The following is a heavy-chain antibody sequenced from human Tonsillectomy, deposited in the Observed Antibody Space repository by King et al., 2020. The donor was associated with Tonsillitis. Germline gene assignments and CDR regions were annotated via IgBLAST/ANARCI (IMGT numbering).Heavy chain of an antibody. CDR1: GFTFSNYG. J-gene: IGHJ6*02. D-gene: IGHD2-2*01. CDR3: ARAPPAAPRSYNYYGLDV. Sequence: VQLVESGGNVVQPGRSLRLSCAASGFTFSNYGMHWVRQAPGKGLQWVAVIWDDGSNKYYGDSVKGRFTISRDSSKNTLYMQMTSLRAEDTAVYYWARAPPAAPRSYNYYGLDVWGQGTTVTVSS. V-gene: IGHV3-33*01. CDR2: IWDDGSNK.